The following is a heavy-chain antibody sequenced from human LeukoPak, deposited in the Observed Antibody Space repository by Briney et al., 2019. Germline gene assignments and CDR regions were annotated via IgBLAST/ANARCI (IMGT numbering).Heavy chain of an antibody. D-gene: IGHD2-2*01. CDR1: DGSISDYY. CDR3: PRVRNIVVVPAAAYNWFDP. J-gene: IGHJ5*02. CDR2: IYYTGST. Sequence: SETLSLTCTVSDGSISDYYWSWIRQPPGQGLEWIGDIYYTGSTRYSPSLQSRVLLSVDMSNNQVSLKLSSVTAADTAVYYCPRVRNIVVVPAAAYNWFDPWGQGTLVTVSS. V-gene: IGHV4-59*01.